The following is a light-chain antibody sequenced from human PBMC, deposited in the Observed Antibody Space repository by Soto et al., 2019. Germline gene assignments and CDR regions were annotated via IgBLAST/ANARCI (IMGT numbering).Light chain of an antibody. CDR3: QHYNSYSRGGT. V-gene: IGKV1-5*01. J-gene: IGKJ1*01. Sequence: IQMTQSPSTLSASVGDRVTITCRASQSISSWLAWHQQKPGKAPKLLIYDASSLESGVPSRFSGSGPGTESAFTLSSTQPDAFATDHYQHYNSYSRGGTFGQGTKVDI. CDR1: QSISSW. CDR2: DAS.